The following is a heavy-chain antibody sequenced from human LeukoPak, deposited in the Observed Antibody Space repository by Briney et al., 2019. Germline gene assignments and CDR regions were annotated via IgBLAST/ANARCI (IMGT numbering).Heavy chain of an antibody. Sequence: GGSLRLSCAASGFTFSSYAMSWVRQAPGMGLEWVSAISGSGGSTYYADSVKGRFTISRDNSKNTLYLQMNSLRAEDTAVYYCAKDQDYGDYVFDYWGQGTLVTVSS. J-gene: IGHJ4*02. CDR3: AKDQDYGDYVFDY. CDR2: ISGSGGST. V-gene: IGHV3-23*01. D-gene: IGHD4-17*01. CDR1: GFTFSSYA.